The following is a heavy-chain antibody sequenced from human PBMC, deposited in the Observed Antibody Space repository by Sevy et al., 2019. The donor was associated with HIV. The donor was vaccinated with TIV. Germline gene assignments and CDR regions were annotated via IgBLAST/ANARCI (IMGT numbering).Heavy chain of an antibody. J-gene: IGHJ3*02. CDR3: VKGAHNMIPNDGFDI. V-gene: IGHV3-23*01. CDR1: GFIFSNNA. Sequence: GGYLRLSCEASGFIFSNNAMSWVRQAPGKGLEWVSGISDSGVNTVYADSAKGRFTISRDNSKNTVDLQMNSLRAEDTALYYCVKGAHNMIPNDGFDIWGQGTMVTVSS. D-gene: IGHD3-16*01. CDR2: ISDSGVNT.